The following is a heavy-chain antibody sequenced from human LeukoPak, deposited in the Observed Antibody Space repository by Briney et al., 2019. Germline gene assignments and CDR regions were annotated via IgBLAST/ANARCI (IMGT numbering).Heavy chain of an antibody. V-gene: IGHV3-21*01. CDR2: ISSSSSYI. Sequence: GGSLRLSCAASGFTFSSYSMNWVRQAPGKGLEWVSSISSSSSYIYYADSVKGRFTISRDNAKNSLYLQMNSLRAEDTAVYYCARGVAVAGHMPVVWFDPWGQGTLVTVSS. CDR1: GFTFSSYS. CDR3: ARGVAVAGHMPVVWFDP. J-gene: IGHJ5*02. D-gene: IGHD6-19*01.